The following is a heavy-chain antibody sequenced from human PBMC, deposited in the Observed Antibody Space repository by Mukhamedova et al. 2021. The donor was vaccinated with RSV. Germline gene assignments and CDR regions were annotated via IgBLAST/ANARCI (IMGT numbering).Heavy chain of an antibody. V-gene: IGHV4-59*01. J-gene: IGHJ6*03. CDR2: VFHSGST. D-gene: IGHD5-24*01. CDR3: ARATTNYYHFYMDV. Sequence: GLEWLGHVFHSGSTNYSPSLKGRVSMSVDTSKNQFSLKLFSVTTADTAVYFCARATTNYYHFYMDVWGTGTTVTVSS.